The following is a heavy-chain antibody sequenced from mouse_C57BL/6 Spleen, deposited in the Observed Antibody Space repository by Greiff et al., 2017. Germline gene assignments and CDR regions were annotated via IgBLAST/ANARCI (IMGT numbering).Heavy chain of an antibody. CDR3: ARWPQFAY. CDR2: ISSGSSTI. J-gene: IGHJ3*01. V-gene: IGHV5-17*01. Sequence: EVMLVESGGGLVKPGGSLKLSCAASGFTFSDYGMYWVRQAPEKGLEWVAYISSGSSTIYYADTVKGRFTISRDNAKNTLFLQMTSLRSEDTAMYYCARWPQFAYWGQGTLVTVSA. CDR1: GFTFSDYG.